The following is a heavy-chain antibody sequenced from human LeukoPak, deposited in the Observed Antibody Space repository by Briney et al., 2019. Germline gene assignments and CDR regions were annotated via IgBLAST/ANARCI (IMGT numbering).Heavy chain of an antibody. Sequence: ASVKVSCKASGYTSTSCDINWVRQATGQRLEWMGWMNPNSGNTGYGQSFQGRITMTRDISIGTAYMELSNLTSEDTAIYYCTRGSSGRRDNWGQGTLVTVSA. CDR3: TRGSSGRRDN. D-gene: IGHD6-19*01. CDR1: GYTSTSCD. J-gene: IGHJ4*02. CDR2: MNPNSGNT. V-gene: IGHV1-8*01.